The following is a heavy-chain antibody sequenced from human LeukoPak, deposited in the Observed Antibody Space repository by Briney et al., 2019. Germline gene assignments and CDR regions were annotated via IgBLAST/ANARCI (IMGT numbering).Heavy chain of an antibody. V-gene: IGHV3-21*01. Sequence: GGSLRLSCAASGFTFSSNSINWVRQAPGKGLEWVSSISSSSSYIYYADSVKGRFTISRDNAKSSLYLQMNSLRAEDTAVYYCARVVYDILTGPFDYWGQGTLVTVSS. CDR3: ARVVYDILTGPFDY. CDR1: GFTFSSNS. J-gene: IGHJ4*02. D-gene: IGHD3-9*01. CDR2: ISSSSSYI.